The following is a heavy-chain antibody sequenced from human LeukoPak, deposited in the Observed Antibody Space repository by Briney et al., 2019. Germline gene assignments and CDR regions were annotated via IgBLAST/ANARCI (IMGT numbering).Heavy chain of an antibody. Sequence: PSETLSLTCAVYGGSFSGYYWSWIRQPPGKGLEWIGEINHSGSTNYNPSLKSRVTISVDTSKNQFSLKLSSVTAADTAVYYCARVDSSSCYLDYWGQGTLVTVSS. CDR3: ARVDSSSCYLDY. V-gene: IGHV4-34*01. J-gene: IGHJ4*02. CDR1: GGSFSGYY. D-gene: IGHD6-13*01. CDR2: INHSGST.